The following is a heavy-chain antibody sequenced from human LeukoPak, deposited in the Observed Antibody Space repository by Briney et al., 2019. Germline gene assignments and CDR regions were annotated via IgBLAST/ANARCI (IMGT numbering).Heavy chain of an antibody. D-gene: IGHD3-10*01. Sequence: PSETLSLTCTVPGASLTSNYWTWIRLPAGKGLEWIGRVHPSDTSDYNPSLKSRVSMSVDTSKNQFSLRLRSVTAADTAFYYCARVSYNSGSYISGGWFDPWGQGILVTVSS. J-gene: IGHJ5*02. CDR2: VHPSDTS. CDR1: GASLTSNY. V-gene: IGHV4-4*07. CDR3: ARVSYNSGSYISGGWFDP.